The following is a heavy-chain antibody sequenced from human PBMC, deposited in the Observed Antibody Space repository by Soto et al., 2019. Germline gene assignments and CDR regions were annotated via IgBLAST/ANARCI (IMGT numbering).Heavy chain of an antibody. V-gene: IGHV3-30*13. Sequence: GGSLILSCAASRFTFSSYGMHWVRHAPGKGLESASVISYHGSNKYYAASVKGRFTISRENSKNRLYLQMNSLRAEDTAVYYCAKDWTEFCTNGVCYRGLEYFQHWGQGTLATVSS. CDR2: ISYHGSNK. CDR3: AKDWTEFCTNGVCYRGLEYFQH. J-gene: IGHJ1*01. D-gene: IGHD2-8*01. CDR1: RFTFSSYG.